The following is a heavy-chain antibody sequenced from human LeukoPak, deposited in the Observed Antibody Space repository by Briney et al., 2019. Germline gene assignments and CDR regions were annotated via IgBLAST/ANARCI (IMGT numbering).Heavy chain of an antibody. Sequence: GGTLRLSCAASGFTFSSYGMSWVRQAPGKGLEWVSAISGSGGSTYYADSVKGRFTISRDNSKNTLYVQMNSLRADDTAVYYCARVWAGTIDYWGQGTLVTVSS. J-gene: IGHJ4*02. CDR1: GFTFSSYG. CDR3: ARVWAGTIDY. V-gene: IGHV3-23*01. CDR2: ISGSGGST. D-gene: IGHD6-19*01.